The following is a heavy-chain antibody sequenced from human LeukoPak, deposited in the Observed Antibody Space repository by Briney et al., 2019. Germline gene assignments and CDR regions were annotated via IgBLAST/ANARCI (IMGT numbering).Heavy chain of an antibody. J-gene: IGHJ5*02. Sequence: GGSLRLSCAASGFTFSSYAMSWVRQAPGKGLEWVSAISGSGGSTYYADSVKGRSTISRDNSKNTLYLQMNSLRAEDTAVYYCAKDNVWGYYDTSGYLWGQGTLVTVSS. V-gene: IGHV3-23*01. CDR3: AKDNVWGYYDTSGYL. D-gene: IGHD3-22*01. CDR1: GFTFSSYA. CDR2: ISGSGGST.